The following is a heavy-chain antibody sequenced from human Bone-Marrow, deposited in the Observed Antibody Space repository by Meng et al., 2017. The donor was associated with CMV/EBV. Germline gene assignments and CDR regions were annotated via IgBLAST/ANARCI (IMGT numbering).Heavy chain of an antibody. CDR1: GGTFSSYA. V-gene: IGHV1-69*05. Sequence: SVKVSCKASGGTFSSYAISWVRQAPGQGLEWMGGIIPIFGTANYAQKFQGRVTITTDESTSTAYMELGRLRSEDTAVYYCARGKRLGLGAIVVVPAALHNWFDPWGQGTLVTVSS. CDR2: IIPIFGTA. J-gene: IGHJ5*02. CDR3: ARGKRLGLGAIVVVPAALHNWFDP. D-gene: IGHD2-2*01.